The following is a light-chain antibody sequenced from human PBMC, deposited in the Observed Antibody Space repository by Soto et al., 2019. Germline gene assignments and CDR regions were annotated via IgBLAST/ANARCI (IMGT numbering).Light chain of an antibody. CDR2: DVS. J-gene: IGLJ3*02. CDR3: SARATANTLV. CDR1: SSDVGAYNY. Sequence: QSVLTQPASVSGSPGQSITISCTGTSSDVGAYNYVSWYQQHPGKAPKLMIYDVSNRASGVSNRFSGSKSGNTASLTISGLQAEDEADYYCSARATANTLVFGGGTKVTVL. V-gene: IGLV2-14*03.